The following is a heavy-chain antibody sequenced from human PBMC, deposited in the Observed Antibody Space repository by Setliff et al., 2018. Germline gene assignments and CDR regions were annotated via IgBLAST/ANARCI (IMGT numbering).Heavy chain of an antibody. V-gene: IGHV3-23*03. D-gene: IGHD1-1*01. J-gene: IGHJ4*02. CDR2: VIQGGSG. CDR3: AKDRVNDGYWDFDS. Sequence: GGSLRLSCAASTFSFSSYWMSWVRQAPGEGLEWVAGVIQGGSGVYADSVKGRSTISRDNSRNTFFLQMNNLRAEDTATYYCAKDRVNDGYWDFDSWGQGIVVTVSS. CDR1: TFSFSSYW.